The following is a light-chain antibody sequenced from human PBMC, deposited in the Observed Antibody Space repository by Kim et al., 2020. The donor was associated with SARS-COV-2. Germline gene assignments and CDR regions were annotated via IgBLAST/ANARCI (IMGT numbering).Light chain of an antibody. CDR2: SAS. CDR3: QQSYNIPT. CDR1: QNIDNY. V-gene: IGKV1-39*01. J-gene: IGKJ4*01. Sequence: DIQMPQSPSSLSASVGDRVTVNCRAGQNIDNYLNWYQQKPVNAPKLLIHSASTLQSGVPSRFSASRSGTDFALTINSLQPDDVATYLCQQSYNIPTFGGGTKLEI.